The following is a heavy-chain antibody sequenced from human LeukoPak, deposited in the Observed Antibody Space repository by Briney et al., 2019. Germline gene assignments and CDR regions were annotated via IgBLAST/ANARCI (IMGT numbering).Heavy chain of an antibody. J-gene: IGHJ4*02. CDR1: GFTFSDYY. V-gene: IGHV3-11*05. D-gene: IGHD1-14*01. CDR2: ISSSSSYT. CDR3: ARDRRNPVLY. Sequence: PGGPLRLSCAASGFTFSDYYMSWIRQAPGKGLEWVSYISSSSSYTNYADSVKGRFTVSRDNAKNSLYLQMNSLRAEDTAVYYCARDRRNPVLYWGQGTLVTVSS.